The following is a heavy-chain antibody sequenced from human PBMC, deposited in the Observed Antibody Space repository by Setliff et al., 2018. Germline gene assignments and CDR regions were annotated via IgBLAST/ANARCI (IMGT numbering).Heavy chain of an antibody. V-gene: IGHV3-30*02. CDR1: GFTFSNYG. CDR2: IWYDGSNK. D-gene: IGHD3-10*01. J-gene: IGHJ4*02. Sequence: GGSLRLSCSASGFTFSNYGMHWVRQAPGKGLEWLGLIWYDGSNKYSADSVKGRFTISRDNSKNTLFLQMTSLRPEDTGVYYCVKVKKPLIRGSGFDYWGRGTLVTVSS. CDR3: VKVKKPLIRGSGFDY.